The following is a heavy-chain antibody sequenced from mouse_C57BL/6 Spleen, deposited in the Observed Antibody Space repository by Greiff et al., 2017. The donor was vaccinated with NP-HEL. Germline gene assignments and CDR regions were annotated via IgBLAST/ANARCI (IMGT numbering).Heavy chain of an antibody. CDR2: IWGVGST. CDR3: ASDVGGFAY. CDR1: GFSLTSYG. D-gene: IGHD3-1*01. Sequence: VQGVESGPGLVAPSQSLSITCTVSGFSLTSYGVDWVRQSPGKGLEWLGVIWGVGSTNYNSALKSRLSISKDNSKSQVFLKMNSLQTDDTAMYYCASDVGGFAYWGQGTLVTVSA. J-gene: IGHJ3*01. V-gene: IGHV2-6*01.